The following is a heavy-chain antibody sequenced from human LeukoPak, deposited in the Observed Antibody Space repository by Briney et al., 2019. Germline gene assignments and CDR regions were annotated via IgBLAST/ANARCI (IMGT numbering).Heavy chain of an antibody. CDR1: GGFFSGYY. D-gene: IGHD2-15*01. CDR3: ARERTGSGFDY. Sequence: SETLSLTCAVYGGFFSGYYWSWIRQPPGKGLEWIGEINHSGSTNYNPSLKSRVTISVDTSKNQFSLKLSSVTAADTAVYYCARERTGSGFDYWGQGTLVTVSS. CDR2: INHSGST. J-gene: IGHJ4*02. V-gene: IGHV4-34*01.